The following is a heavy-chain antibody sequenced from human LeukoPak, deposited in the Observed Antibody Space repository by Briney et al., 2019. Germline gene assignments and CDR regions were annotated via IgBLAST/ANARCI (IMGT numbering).Heavy chain of an antibody. D-gene: IGHD2-2*03. J-gene: IGHJ4*02. V-gene: IGHV3-74*01. CDR2: IKYDGSAT. CDR3: AMDINGDLFHV. Sequence: GGSLRLSCVGSEFSFSSYWMHWVRQAPEKGLEWVSSIKYDGSATTFADSVKGRFSISTDSAKNTAYLQMSSLRVEDTAIYYCAMDINGDLFHVWGQGTLVTVSS. CDR1: EFSFSSYW.